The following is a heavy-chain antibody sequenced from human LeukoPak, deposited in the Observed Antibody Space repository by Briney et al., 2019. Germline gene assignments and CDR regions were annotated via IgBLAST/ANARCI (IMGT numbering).Heavy chain of an antibody. CDR2: INICGTTI. CDR3: VRGGGSAYKYNAFDI. J-gene: IGHJ3*02. Sequence: GGSLTLSCAASGFIFSSYEMNWVRQAPGKGLEWISYINICGTTIYYAESVKGLFTISRDNTKNSLYLQMNSLRAEDTAVYYCVRGGGSAYKYNAFDIWGQGTMVTGSS. CDR1: GFIFSSYE. V-gene: IGHV3-48*03. D-gene: IGHD2-15*01.